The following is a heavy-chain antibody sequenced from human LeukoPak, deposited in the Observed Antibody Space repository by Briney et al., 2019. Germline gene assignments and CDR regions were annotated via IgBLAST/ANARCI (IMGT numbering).Heavy chain of an antibody. V-gene: IGHV3-23*01. Sequence: GGSLRLSCAASGFTFSSYAMSWVRQAPGKGLEWVSAISGSGGSTYYADSVKGRFTISRDNSKNTLYLQMNSLRAEDTAVYYCARDSSSWYYFDYWGQGTLVTVSS. CDR3: ARDSSSWYYFDY. D-gene: IGHD6-13*01. CDR2: ISGSGGST. J-gene: IGHJ4*02. CDR1: GFTFSSYA.